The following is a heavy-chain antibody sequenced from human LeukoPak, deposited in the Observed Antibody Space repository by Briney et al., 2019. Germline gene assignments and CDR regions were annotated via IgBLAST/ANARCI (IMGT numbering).Heavy chain of an antibody. CDR1: GYTFTSYD. CDR3: ARSGSYYGAYYYYGVDV. D-gene: IGHD1-26*01. V-gene: IGHV1-8*01. J-gene: IGHJ6*02. Sequence: ASVKVSCKASGYTFTSYDINWVRQATGQGLEWMGWMNPNSGNTGYAQKFQGRVTMTRNTSISTAYMELSSLRSEDTAVYYCARSGSYYGAYYYYGVDVWGQGTTVTVSS. CDR2: MNPNSGNT.